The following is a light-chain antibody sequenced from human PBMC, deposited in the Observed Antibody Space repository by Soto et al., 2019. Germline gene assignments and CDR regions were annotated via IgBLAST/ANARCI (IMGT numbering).Light chain of an antibody. V-gene: IGKV4-1*01. CDR2: WAS. CDR1: QSVLFRSDNKNY. CDR3: QQYYTSPDT. J-gene: IGKJ2*01. Sequence: DIVMTQSPDSLAVSLGARATINCKSSQSVLFRSDNKNYLAWYQQRSGQPPKLLIYWASTRESGVPDRFSGSGSGTDFTLAISSLQAEDVAVYYCQQYYTSPDTFGQGTKLEIK.